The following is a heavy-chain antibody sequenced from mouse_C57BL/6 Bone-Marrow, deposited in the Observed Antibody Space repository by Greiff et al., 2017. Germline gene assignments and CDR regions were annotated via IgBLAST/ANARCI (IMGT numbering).Heavy chain of an antibody. CDR3: ARLSNPAWFAY. D-gene: IGHD2-5*01. CDR2: ISNGGGST. J-gene: IGHJ3*01. Sequence: EVMLVESGGGLVQPGGSLKLSCAASGFTFSDYYMYWVRQTPEKRLEWVAYISNGGGSTYYPDTVKGRFTISRDNAKNTLYLQMSCLKSEDTAMYYCARLSNPAWFAYWGQGTLVTVSA. V-gene: IGHV5-12*01. CDR1: GFTFSDYY.